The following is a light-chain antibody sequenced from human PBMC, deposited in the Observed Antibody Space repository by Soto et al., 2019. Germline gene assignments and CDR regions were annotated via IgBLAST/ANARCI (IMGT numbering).Light chain of an antibody. CDR2: AAS. V-gene: IGKV1-39*01. Sequence: DIQMTQSTLSLSASVGDRVTITCRASQSISDYVNWYQQKPGKAPKLLIYAASSLQSGVPSRFSGSGSGTDFTLTISSLQPEDFATYYCQQSYSTRITFGQGTRLETK. CDR1: QSISDY. J-gene: IGKJ5*01. CDR3: QQSYSTRIT.